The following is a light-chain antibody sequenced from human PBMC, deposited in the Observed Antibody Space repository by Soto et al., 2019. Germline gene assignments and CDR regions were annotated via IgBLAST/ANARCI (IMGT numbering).Light chain of an antibody. CDR3: SSYTSRSTLYV. Sequence: QSVLTQPPSASGSPGQSVTISCTGTSSDVGKYDYVSWFQHHPGKAPKLIIYEVSKRPSGVPDRFSGSKSGNTASLTISGLQADDEGYYYCSSYTSRSTLYVFGTGTKVTVL. V-gene: IGLV2-8*01. CDR1: SSDVGKYDY. J-gene: IGLJ1*01. CDR2: EVS.